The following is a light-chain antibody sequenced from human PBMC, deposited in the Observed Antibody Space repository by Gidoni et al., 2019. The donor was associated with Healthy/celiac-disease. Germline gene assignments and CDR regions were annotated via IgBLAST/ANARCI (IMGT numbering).Light chain of an antibody. CDR3: QQRSNWLT. J-gene: IGKJ4*01. Sequence: EIVLTQSPATLSLSPGERANLTCRASQSVSSYLAWYQQKPGQAPRLLIYDASNRATSIPARFSGSGSGTDFTLTISSLEPEDFAVYYCQQRSNWLTFGGGTKVEIK. CDR1: QSVSSY. V-gene: IGKV3-11*01. CDR2: DAS.